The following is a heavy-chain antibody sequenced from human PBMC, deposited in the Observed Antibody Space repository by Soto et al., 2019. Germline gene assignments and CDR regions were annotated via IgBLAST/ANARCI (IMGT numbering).Heavy chain of an antibody. D-gene: IGHD3-3*01. J-gene: IGHJ5*02. CDR1: GFTFSSYS. CDR3: ARGPGSTIFGVVIPWFDP. V-gene: IGHV3-21*01. Sequence: PVGSLRLSCAASGFTFSSYSMNWVRQAPGKGLEWVSSISSSSSYIYYADSVKGRFTISRDNAKNSLYLQMNSLRAEDTAVYYCARGPGSTIFGVVIPWFDPWAREPWSPSPQ. CDR2: ISSSSSYI.